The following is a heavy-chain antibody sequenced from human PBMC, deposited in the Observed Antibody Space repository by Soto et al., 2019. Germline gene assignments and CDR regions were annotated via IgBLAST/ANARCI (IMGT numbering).Heavy chain of an antibody. J-gene: IGHJ4*02. D-gene: IGHD3-16*02. CDR3: AKEGSGDYVWGSYRYTWDH. V-gene: IGHV3-23*01. CDR1: GFTFSSYA. Sequence: GGSLRLSCAASGFTFSSYAMSWVRQAPGKGLEWVSAISGSGGSTYYADSVKGRFTISRDNSKNTLYLQMNSLRAEDTAVYYCAKEGSGDYVWGSYRYTWDHWGQGTLVTVSS. CDR2: ISGSGGST.